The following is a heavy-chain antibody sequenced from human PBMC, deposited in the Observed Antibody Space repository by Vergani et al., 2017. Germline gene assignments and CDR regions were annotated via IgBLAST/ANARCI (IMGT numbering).Heavy chain of an antibody. J-gene: IGHJ6*03. D-gene: IGHD2-2*01. V-gene: IGHV1-69*02. CDR3: AKGGDIVVVPAAKYYYYYMDV. Sequence: QVQLVQSGAEVKKPGSSVKVSCKASGGTFSSYTISWVRQAPGQGLEWMGRIIPILGIANYAQKFQGRVTITADESTSTAYMELSSLRSEDTAVYYCAKGGDIVVVPAAKYYYYYMDVWGKGTTVTVSS. CDR1: GGTFSSYT. CDR2: IIPILGIA.